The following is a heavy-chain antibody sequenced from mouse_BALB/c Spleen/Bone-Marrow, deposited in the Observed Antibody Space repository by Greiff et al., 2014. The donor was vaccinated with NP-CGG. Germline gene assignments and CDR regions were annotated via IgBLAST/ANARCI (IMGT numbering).Heavy chain of an antibody. D-gene: IGHD2-2*01. V-gene: IGHV14-3*02. CDR1: GFNIKDTY. J-gene: IGHJ2*01. Sequence: EVQLQQSGAELVKPGASVKLSCTASGFNIKDTYMHWVKQRPEQCLEWIGRIDPANGNTKYDPKFQGKATITADTSSNTAYLQLSSLTSEDTAVYYCASYVYGYYFDYWGQGTTLTVSS. CDR3: ASYVYGYYFDY. CDR2: IDPANGNT.